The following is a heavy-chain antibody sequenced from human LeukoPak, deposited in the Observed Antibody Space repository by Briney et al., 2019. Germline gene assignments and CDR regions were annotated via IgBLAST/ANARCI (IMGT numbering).Heavy chain of an antibody. CDR2: IYYSGST. D-gene: IGHD6-25*01. CDR3: ARKVRAAGAFDY. J-gene: IGHJ4*02. CDR1: GGSISRGGYY. V-gene: IGHV4-31*02. Sequence: SQTPSIASSFSGGSISRGGYYWSWIREHPGKRLVWIGYIYYSGSTYYNPSLKSRVTISVDTSKNQFSLKLSSVTAADTAVYYCARKVRAAGAFDYWGQGTLVTVSS.